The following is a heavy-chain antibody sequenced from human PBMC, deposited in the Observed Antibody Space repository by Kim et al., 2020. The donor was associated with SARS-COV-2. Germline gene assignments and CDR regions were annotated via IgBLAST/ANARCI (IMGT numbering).Heavy chain of an antibody. CDR3: ARDNYGDYFYYYGMDV. V-gene: IGHV4-4*02. Sequence: SLKSRVTISVDKSKNQFSLKLSSGTAADTAVYYCARDNYGDYFYYYGMDVWGQGTTVTVSS. J-gene: IGHJ6*02. D-gene: IGHD4-17*01.